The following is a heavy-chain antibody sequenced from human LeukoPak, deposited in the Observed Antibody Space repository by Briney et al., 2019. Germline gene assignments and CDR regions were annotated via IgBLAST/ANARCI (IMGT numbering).Heavy chain of an antibody. V-gene: IGHV1-18*01. CDR2: ISAYNGNT. J-gene: IGHJ4*02. D-gene: IGHD3-16*02. CDR3: ARGRLNMITLGGVIAPPDY. CDR1: GYTFTSYG. Sequence: GASVKVSCKASGYTFTSYGISWVRQAPGQGLEWMGWISAYNGNTNYAQKLQGRVTMTTDTSTSTAYMELRSLRSDDTAVYYCARGRLNMITLGGVIAPPDYWGQGTLVTVSS.